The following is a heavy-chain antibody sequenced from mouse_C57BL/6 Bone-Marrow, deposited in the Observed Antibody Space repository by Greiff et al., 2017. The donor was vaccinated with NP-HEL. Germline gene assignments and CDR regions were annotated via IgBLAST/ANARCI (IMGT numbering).Heavy chain of an antibody. J-gene: IGHJ2*01. CDR2: INPGSGGT. V-gene: IGHV1-54*01. CDR3: TIPFDY. Sequence: QVQLQQSGAELVRPGTSVKVSCKASGYAFTNYLIEWVKKRPGQGLEWIGVINPGSGGTNYNEKFKGKATLTADKSSSTAYMQLSSLTSEDSAVYFCTIPFDYWGQGTTLTVSS. CDR1: GYAFTNYL.